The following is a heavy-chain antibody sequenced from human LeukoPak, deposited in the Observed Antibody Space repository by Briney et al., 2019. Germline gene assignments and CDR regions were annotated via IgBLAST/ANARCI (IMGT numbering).Heavy chain of an antibody. CDR3: AKPRSSGSYFDY. J-gene: IGHJ4*02. Sequence: GGSLRLSCAASGFTFSSYAMHWVRQAPGKGLEWVAVLSSDGSNKYYADSVKGRFTISRDNSKDTLYLQMNSLRAEDTAVYYCAKPRSSGSYFDYWGQGTLVTVSS. CDR2: LSSDGSNK. D-gene: IGHD3-10*01. CDR1: GFTFSSYA. V-gene: IGHV3-30*18.